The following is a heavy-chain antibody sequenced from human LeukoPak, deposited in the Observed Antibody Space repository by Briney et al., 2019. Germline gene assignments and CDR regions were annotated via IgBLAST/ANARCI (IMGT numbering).Heavy chain of an antibody. Sequence: SETLSLTCTVSGGSISSYYWSWIRQPPGKGLEWIGYIYYSGSTNYNPSLKSRVTISVDTSKNQFSLKLSSVTAADTAVYYCAKLVDNVVVPAASHFDYWGQGTLVTVSS. V-gene: IGHV4-59*08. CDR2: IYYSGST. J-gene: IGHJ4*02. CDR3: AKLVDNVVVPAASHFDY. D-gene: IGHD2-2*01. CDR1: GGSISSYY.